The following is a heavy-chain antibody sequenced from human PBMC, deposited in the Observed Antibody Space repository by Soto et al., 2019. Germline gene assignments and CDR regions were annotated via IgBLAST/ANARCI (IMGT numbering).Heavy chain of an antibody. CDR3: AAYSSTLGTFDI. CDR1: GGSISPPGFS. J-gene: IGHJ3*02. D-gene: IGHD6-13*01. Sequence: TLSFTCTVCGGSISPPGFSWSWTRQPPGKAPGWIGYVDHKGNAYPKPSLKSRVTMSVDTSKNQFSLKLSSVAAADTAVYYCAAYSSTLGTFDIWGQGTKVT. CDR2: VDHKGNA. V-gene: IGHV4-30-2*01.